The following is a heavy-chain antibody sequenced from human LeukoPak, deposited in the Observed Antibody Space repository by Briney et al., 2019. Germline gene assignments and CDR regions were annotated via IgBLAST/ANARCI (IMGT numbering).Heavy chain of an antibody. J-gene: IGHJ4*02. Sequence: SETLSLTCTVSGGSISSYYWSWIRQPPGKGLEWIGYIYYSGSTNYNPSLKSRVTISVDTSKNQFSLKLSSVTAADTAVYYCARDVYGYCSGGSCYGYYFDYWGQGTLVTVSS. CDR1: GGSISSYY. V-gene: IGHV4-59*01. CDR2: IYYSGST. CDR3: ARDVYGYCSGGSCYGYYFDY. D-gene: IGHD2-15*01.